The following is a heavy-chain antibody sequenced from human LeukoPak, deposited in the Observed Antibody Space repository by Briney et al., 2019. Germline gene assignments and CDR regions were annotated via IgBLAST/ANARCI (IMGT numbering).Heavy chain of an antibody. CDR1: GYSFTSYW. D-gene: IGHD3-22*01. Sequence: GESLKISSKGSGYSFTSYWIGWVRQMPGKGLEWRGIIYPGDSDTRYSPSFQGQVPISADKSISTAYLQWSSLKASDTAMYYCARSMHDSSGYYYAGVDYWGQGTLVTVSS. CDR3: ARSMHDSSGYYYAGVDY. CDR2: IYPGDSDT. V-gene: IGHV5-51*01. J-gene: IGHJ4*02.